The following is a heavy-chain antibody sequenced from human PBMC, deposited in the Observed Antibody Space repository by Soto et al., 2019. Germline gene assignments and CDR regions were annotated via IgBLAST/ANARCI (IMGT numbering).Heavy chain of an antibody. CDR1: GYTFAHYH. D-gene: IGHD3-22*01. J-gene: IGHJ1*01. CDR2: INPSGGSA. V-gene: IGHV1-46*01. CDR3: AREAINSSGYRRYFQH. Sequence: ASVKVSCKASGYTFAHYHVYWVRQAPGRGLEWLGMINPSGGSATYAQNLQGRVTMTRDTSTNTVYMELSSLRSEDTAVYYCAREAINSSGYRRYFQHWGQGTLVTVSS.